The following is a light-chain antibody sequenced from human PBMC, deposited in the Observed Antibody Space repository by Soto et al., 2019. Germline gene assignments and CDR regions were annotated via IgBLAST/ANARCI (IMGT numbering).Light chain of an antibody. CDR1: QSISSY. CDR2: AAS. Sequence: DIQMTQSPSSLSASVGDRVTITFRASQSISSYLNWYQQKPGKAPKLLIYAASTLQSGVPSRFSGSGSGTEFTLTISSLQPEDFATYYCQQLNSYPLTLGQGTRLDIK. J-gene: IGKJ5*01. V-gene: IGKV1-9*01. CDR3: QQLNSYPLT.